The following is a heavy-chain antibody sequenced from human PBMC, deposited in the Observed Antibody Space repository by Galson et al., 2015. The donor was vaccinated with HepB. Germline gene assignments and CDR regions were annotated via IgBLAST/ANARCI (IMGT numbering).Heavy chain of an antibody. V-gene: IGHV3-23*01. J-gene: IGHJ4*02. Sequence: SLRLSCAASGFTFSSYAMSWVRQAPGKGLEWVSAISGSGGSTYYADSVKGRFTISKDNYNNTLYLQINRLRAEDTAVYYGGSGDGGRWYRGNFDTWGQGTLVTVSS. CDR3: GSGDGGRWYRGNFDT. CDR1: GFTFSSYA. D-gene: IGHD4-23*01. CDR2: ISGSGGST.